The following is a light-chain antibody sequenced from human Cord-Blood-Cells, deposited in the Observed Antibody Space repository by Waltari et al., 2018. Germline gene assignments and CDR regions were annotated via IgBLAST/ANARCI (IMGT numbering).Light chain of an antibody. CDR3: CSYAGSYTWV. Sequence: QPALTQPRSVSGSPGLSVTISCTGTSSDVGGYNYVSWYQPHPGKAPKLVIYDVSKRQSGVPDRFSGSKSGNTASLTISGLQAEDEADYYCCSYAGSYTWVFGGGTKLTV. CDR1: SSDVGGYNY. CDR2: DVS. J-gene: IGLJ3*02. V-gene: IGLV2-11*01.